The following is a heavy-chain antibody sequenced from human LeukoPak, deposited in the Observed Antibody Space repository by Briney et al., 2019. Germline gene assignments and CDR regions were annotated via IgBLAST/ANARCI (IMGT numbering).Heavy chain of an antibody. Sequence: GGSLRLSCAASGFTFSSYWMHWVRHAPGKGLVWVSRINSDGSSTSYADSVKGRFTISRDNAKNTLYLQMNSLRAEDTAVYYCARVVRQLVLGYYYYGMDVWGQGTTVTVSS. V-gene: IGHV3-74*01. J-gene: IGHJ6*02. CDR1: GFTFSSYW. CDR3: ARVVRQLVLGYYYYGMDV. D-gene: IGHD6-13*01. CDR2: INSDGSST.